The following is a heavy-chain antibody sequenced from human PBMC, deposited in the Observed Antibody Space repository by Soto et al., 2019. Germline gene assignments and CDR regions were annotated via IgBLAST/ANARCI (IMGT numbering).Heavy chain of an antibody. CDR3: AGGGYCSSTSCYWFDP. J-gene: IGHJ5*02. CDR1: GGSISSGDYY. CDR2: IYYSGST. D-gene: IGHD2-2*01. Sequence: QVQLQESGPGLVKPSQTLSLTCTVSGGSISSGDYYWSWIRQPPGTGLEWIGYIYYSGSTYYNPYLKSLVTISVDTSKTKCSLKLSSVIAADTALYYCAGGGYCSSTSCYWFDPGGQGPLVTVSS. V-gene: IGHV4-30-4*01.